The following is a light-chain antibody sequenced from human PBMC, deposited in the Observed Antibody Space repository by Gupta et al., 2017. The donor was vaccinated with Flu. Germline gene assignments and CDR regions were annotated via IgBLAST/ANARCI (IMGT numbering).Light chain of an antibody. J-gene: IGKJ1*01. CDR1: QNIDSW. Sequence: PSTLSASVGDRVTITCRASQNIDSWLAWYQKKPGRAPKSLIYKASSLETGVPSRFSGSGSGTEFSLTISSRQPDDFATYYCQQYRSSPWTFGQGTKVEIK. CDR3: QQYRSSPWT. CDR2: KAS. V-gene: IGKV1-5*03.